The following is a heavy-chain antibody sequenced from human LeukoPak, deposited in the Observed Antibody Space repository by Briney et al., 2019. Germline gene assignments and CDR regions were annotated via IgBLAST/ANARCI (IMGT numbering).Heavy chain of an antibody. CDR3: ARSFDY. V-gene: IGHV3-48*03. Sequence: GSLRLSCAASGFTFSSFEMNWVRQAPGKGLEWVSYISGSGSPIYYANSVKGRFTISRDSAENSLYLQMNSLRVEDTAVYYCARSFDYWGQGNLVTVSS. J-gene: IGHJ4*02. CDR2: ISGSGSPI. CDR1: GFTFSSFE.